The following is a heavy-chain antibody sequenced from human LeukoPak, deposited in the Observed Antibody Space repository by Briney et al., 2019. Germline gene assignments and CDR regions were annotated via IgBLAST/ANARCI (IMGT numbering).Heavy chain of an antibody. Sequence: ASVKVSCKASGYTFTAYYIHWVRQAPGQGLEWMGRMNPNSGGTSHAQKFQGRITMTRDTSISTVYMELSSLRSDDTAVYYCARVVYSGYDFRGAMDVWGKGTTVTVSS. D-gene: IGHD5-12*01. CDR3: ARVVYSGYDFRGAMDV. J-gene: IGHJ6*03. V-gene: IGHV1-2*06. CDR2: MNPNSGGT. CDR1: GYTFTAYY.